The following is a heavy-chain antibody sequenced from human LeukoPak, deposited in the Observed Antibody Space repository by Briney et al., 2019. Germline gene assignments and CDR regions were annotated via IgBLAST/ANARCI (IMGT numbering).Heavy chain of an antibody. J-gene: IGHJ4*02. V-gene: IGHV4-39*01. CDR2: IYYSGST. CDR1: GGSFSGYY. Sequence: PSETLSLTCAVYGGSFSGYYWGWIRQPPGKGLEWIGSIYYSGSTYYNPSLKSRVTISVDTSKNQFSLKLSSVTAADTAVYYCARHELDVVVPAAMGYWGQGTLVTVST. CDR3: ARHELDVVVPAAMGY. D-gene: IGHD2-2*01.